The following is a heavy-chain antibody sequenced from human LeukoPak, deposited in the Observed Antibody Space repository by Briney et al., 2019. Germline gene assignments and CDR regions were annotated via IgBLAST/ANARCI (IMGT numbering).Heavy chain of an antibody. V-gene: IGHV3-11*01. CDR3: ARSIGLTGGGVDV. Sequence: PGGSLRLSCAASGFTFSEYYMSWIRQAPGKGLEWVSYITNGGSTIHHADSVKGRFTISRDNAKKTLYLQMNSLRAEDTAVYYCARSIGLTGGGVDVWGKGTTVTVSS. D-gene: IGHD3-9*01. J-gene: IGHJ6*04. CDR2: ITNGGSTI. CDR1: GFTFSEYY.